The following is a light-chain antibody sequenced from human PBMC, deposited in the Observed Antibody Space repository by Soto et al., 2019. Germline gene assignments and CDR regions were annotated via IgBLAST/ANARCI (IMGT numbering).Light chain of an antibody. Sequence: EIVMTQSPATLSVSPGERATLSCRASQSVSSNLAWYQQKPGQAPRLLIYGASTRATGIPARFSGSGSGTEFTLTISSLQSEDFAVYYCQQHNNWPQTFGQGTKVEIK. CDR1: QSVSSN. V-gene: IGKV3-15*01. CDR2: GAS. J-gene: IGKJ1*01. CDR3: QQHNNWPQT.